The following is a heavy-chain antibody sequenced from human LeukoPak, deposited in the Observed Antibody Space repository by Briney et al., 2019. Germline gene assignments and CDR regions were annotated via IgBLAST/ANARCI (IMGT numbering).Heavy chain of an antibody. Sequence: GGSLRLSCAASGFTFSSYGMHWVRQAPGKGLEWVAFIRYDGSNIYYADSVKGRFTISRDNSKNTLYLQMNSLRAEDTAVYYCAKDRFGGVHSAPMDVWGKGTTVTVSS. D-gene: IGHD3-16*01. CDR2: IRYDGSNI. CDR3: AKDRFGGVHSAPMDV. V-gene: IGHV3-30*02. CDR1: GFTFSSYG. J-gene: IGHJ6*03.